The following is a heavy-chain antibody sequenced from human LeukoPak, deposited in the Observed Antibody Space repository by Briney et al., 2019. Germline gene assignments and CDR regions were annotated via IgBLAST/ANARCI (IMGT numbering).Heavy chain of an antibody. V-gene: IGHV4-34*01. CDR2: IHQSGST. J-gene: IGHJ6*02. D-gene: IGHD2-21*01. CDR1: GGSFGTHS. CDR3: TRGNMSPGSFHGMDV. Sequence: SQTLSLTCAIYGGSFGTHSWTWIRQPPGKGLEWVGEIHQSGSTNYNPSLRSRVSISVDTSKNQFSVRLRSVTAADTAMYFCTRGNMSPGSFHGMDVWGQGTMVT.